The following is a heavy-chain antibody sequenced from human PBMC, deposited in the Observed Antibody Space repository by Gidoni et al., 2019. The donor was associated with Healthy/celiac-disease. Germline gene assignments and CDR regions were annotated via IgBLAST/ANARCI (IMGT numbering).Heavy chain of an antibody. CDR3: AKEATVTTFYYYYYYMDV. J-gene: IGHJ6*03. V-gene: IGHV3-30*18. CDR2: ISYDGSNK. CDR1: GFTFSIYG. Sequence: QVQLVESGGGVVQPGSSLRLSCAASGFTFSIYGMEWVRQAPGKGLEWVAVISYDGSNKYYADSVKGRFTISRDNSKNTLYLQMNSLRAEDTAVYYCAKEATVTTFYYYYYYMDVWGKGTTVTVSS. D-gene: IGHD4-4*01.